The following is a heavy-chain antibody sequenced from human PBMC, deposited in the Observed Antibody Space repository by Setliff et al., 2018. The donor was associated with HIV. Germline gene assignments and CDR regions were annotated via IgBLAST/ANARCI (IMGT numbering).Heavy chain of an antibody. D-gene: IGHD3-9*01. J-gene: IGHJ4*02. CDR1: GYTFADYA. CDR2: INSGNGNT. CDR3: VRGGGYLDWLMYLLDL. Sequence: ASVKVSCKTSGYTFADYAIHWVRQAPGQRLEWMGWINSGNGNTKFSQKFQGRITFTRDTSATTVYLELRRLRSQDTGVYYCVRGGGYLDWLMYLLDLWGQGTLVTVSS. V-gene: IGHV1-3*01.